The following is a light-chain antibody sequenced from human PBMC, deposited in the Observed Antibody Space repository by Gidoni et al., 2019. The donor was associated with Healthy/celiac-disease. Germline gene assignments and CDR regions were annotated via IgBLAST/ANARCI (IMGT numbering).Light chain of an antibody. CDR3: QQRSNWPPLT. CDR1: QSVSSY. Sequence: TVLTHSPATLSLSPGERATLSCRASQSVSSYLAWYQQKPGQAPRLLIYDASNRATRIPARFSGSGSGTDFTLTISSLEPEDFAVYYRQQRSNWPPLTFGGGTKVEIK. V-gene: IGKV3-11*01. J-gene: IGKJ4*01. CDR2: DAS.